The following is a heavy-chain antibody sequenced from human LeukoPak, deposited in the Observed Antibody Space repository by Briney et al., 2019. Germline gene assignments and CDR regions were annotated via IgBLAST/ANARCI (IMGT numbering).Heavy chain of an antibody. CDR1: GFTFSSYG. CDR2: ISGSGGST. D-gene: IGHD2-15*01. CDR3: ASRSAPSYYYYMDV. V-gene: IGHV3-23*01. J-gene: IGHJ6*03. Sequence: GGSLRLSCAASGFTFSSYGMSWVRQAPGKGLEWVSAISGSGGSTYYADSVKGRFTISRDNSKNTLYLQMNSLRAEDTAVYYCASRSAPSYYYYMDVWGKGTTVTASS.